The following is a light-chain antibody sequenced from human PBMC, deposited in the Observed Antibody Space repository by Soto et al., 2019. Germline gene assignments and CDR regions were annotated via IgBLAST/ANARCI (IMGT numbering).Light chain of an antibody. Sequence: DIQMTQSPSSLSASVGDRVTITFRASQSISSYLYWYQQKPGKAPKLLIYAASSLQSGVPSRFSGSGSGPDFTLTISSLQPEDFATYYCQQSYSTRVLTFGGGSKV. CDR3: QQSYSTRVLT. V-gene: IGKV1-39*01. CDR1: QSISSY. J-gene: IGKJ4*01. CDR2: AAS.